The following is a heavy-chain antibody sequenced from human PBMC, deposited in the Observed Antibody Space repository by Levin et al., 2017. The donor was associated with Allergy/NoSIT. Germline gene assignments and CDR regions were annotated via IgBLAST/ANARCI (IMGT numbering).Heavy chain of an antibody. CDR1: GGSISSGGYS. CDR3: ARGQRLESLDY. V-gene: IGHV4-30-2*01. Sequence: SETLSLTCAVSGGSISSGGYSWSWIRQPPGKGLEWIGYIYHSGSTYYNPSLKSRVTISVDRSKNQFSLKLSSVTAADTAVYYCARGQRLESLDYWGQGTLVTVSS. CDR2: IYHSGST. D-gene: IGHD6-25*01. J-gene: IGHJ4*02.